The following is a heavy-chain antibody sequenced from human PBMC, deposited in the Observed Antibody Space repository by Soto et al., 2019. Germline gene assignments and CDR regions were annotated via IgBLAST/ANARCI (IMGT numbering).Heavy chain of an antibody. CDR2: MNPGSGDT. CDR1: GYSFANND. CDR3: ARMATFGSLNWFDT. V-gene: IGHV1-8*01. Sequence: ASVKVSCKASGYSFANNDVTWVRQATGQGLEWMGWMNPGSGDTGYAQKFQGRVTMTRDISIATAYMELSSLRSDDTAIYYCARMATFGSLNWFDTWGQGTLVTVSS. D-gene: IGHD3-10*01. J-gene: IGHJ5*02.